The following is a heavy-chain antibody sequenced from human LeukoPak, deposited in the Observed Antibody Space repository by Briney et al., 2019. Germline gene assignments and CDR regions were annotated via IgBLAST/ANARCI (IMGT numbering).Heavy chain of an antibody. D-gene: IGHD5-24*01. V-gene: IGHV1-2*02. CDR3: ARDRYGDGYAHLDY. CDR2: ITPSGGT. Sequence: ASVPVSCKASGYTFTSYAIHWVRQAPGQGLGWMGWITPSGGTNYPQKFQGRVAITWDTSITTAYMDLSRLTSDDTAVYYCARDRYGDGYAHLDYWGQGALVSVSS. J-gene: IGHJ4*02. CDR1: GYTFTSYA.